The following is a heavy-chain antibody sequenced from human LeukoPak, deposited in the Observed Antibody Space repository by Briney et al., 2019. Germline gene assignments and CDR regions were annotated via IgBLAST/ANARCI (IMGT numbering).Heavy chain of an antibody. CDR1: GFTFSGST. CDR2: IRSKANSYVT. V-gene: IGHV3-73*01. CDR3: VGDGHSNTGMNY. J-gene: IGHJ4*02. Sequence: GGSLRLSCATSGFTFSGSTIHWVRQAPGKGLEWIGHIRSKANSYVTIYGASVKGRFTISRDDSKNTAYLHMNSLKTEDTAVYYCVGDGHSNTGMNYWGQGTLVTVSS. D-gene: IGHD2/OR15-2a*01.